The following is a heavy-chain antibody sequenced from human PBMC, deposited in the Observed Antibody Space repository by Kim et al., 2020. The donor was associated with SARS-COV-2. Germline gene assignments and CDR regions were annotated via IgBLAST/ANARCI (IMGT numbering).Heavy chain of an antibody. CDR1: GFTFSSYA. J-gene: IGHJ4*02. Sequence: GGSLRRSCAASGFTFSSYAMHWVRQAPGKGLEWVAVISYDGSNKYYADSVKGRFTISRDNSKNTLYLQMNSLRAEDTAVYYCARDTNYYDSSGYYINQEFDYWGQGTLVTVSS. CDR2: ISYDGSNK. D-gene: IGHD3-22*01. V-gene: IGHV3-30*04. CDR3: ARDTNYYDSSGYYINQEFDY.